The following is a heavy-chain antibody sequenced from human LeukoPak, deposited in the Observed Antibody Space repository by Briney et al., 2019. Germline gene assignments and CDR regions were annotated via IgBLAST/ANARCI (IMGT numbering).Heavy chain of an antibody. J-gene: IGHJ6*02. Sequence: ASVKVSCKASGYTFTGYYMHWVRQAPGQGLEWMGWINPNSGGTNYAQKFQGRVTMTRDTSISTAYMELSRLRSDDTAVYYCARIFGDGYNYNYFYAMDVWGQGTTVTVSS. CDR1: GYTFTGYY. CDR3: ARIFGDGYNYNYFYAMDV. D-gene: IGHD5-24*01. CDR2: INPNSGGT. V-gene: IGHV1-2*02.